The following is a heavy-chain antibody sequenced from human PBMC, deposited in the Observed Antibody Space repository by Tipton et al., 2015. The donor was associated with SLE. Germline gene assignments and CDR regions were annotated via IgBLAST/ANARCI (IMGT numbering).Heavy chain of an antibody. CDR1: GFTFSSYS. CDR2: ISSSSSYI. Sequence: SLRLSCAASGFTFSSYSMNWVRQAPGKGLEWVSSISSSSSYIYYADSVKGRFTISRDNAKNSLYLQMNSLRAEDTAVYYCARGLGISSSWYGADAFDIWGQGTMVTVSS. J-gene: IGHJ3*02. D-gene: IGHD6-13*01. CDR3: ARGLGISSSWYGADAFDI. V-gene: IGHV3-21*01.